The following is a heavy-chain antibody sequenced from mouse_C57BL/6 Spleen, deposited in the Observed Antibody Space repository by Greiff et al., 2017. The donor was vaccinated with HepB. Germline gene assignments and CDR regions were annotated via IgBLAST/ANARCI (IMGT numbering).Heavy chain of an antibody. J-gene: IGHJ1*03. V-gene: IGHV1-53*01. CDR2: INPSNGGT. Sequence: VQLQQPGTELVKPGASVKLSCKASGYTFPSYWMHWVQQRPGQGLEWIGNINPSNGGTNYNEKFKSKATRTVDKSSSTAYMQLSSLTSEDSAVYYWARDVANKDACSYVDDWGKGTTVTVSA. D-gene: IGHD6-1*01. CDR3: ARDVANKDACSYVDD. CDR1: GYTFPSYW.